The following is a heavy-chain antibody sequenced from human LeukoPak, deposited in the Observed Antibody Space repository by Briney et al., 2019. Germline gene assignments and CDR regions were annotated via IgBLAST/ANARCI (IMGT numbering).Heavy chain of an antibody. J-gene: IGHJ4*02. V-gene: IGHV4-39*01. Sequence: KSSETLSLTCTVSGGSISSGDYYWGWICQPPGKGLEWIGSIYYSGSTYYNPSLKSRVTISVDTSKNQFSLKLSSVTAADTAVYYCARNSRGYSYEIDYWGQGTLVTVSS. CDR1: GGSISSGDYY. CDR2: IYYSGST. D-gene: IGHD5-18*01. CDR3: ARNSRGYSYEIDY.